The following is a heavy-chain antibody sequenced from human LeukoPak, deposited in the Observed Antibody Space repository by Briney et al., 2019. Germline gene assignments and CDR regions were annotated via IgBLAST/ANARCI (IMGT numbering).Heavy chain of an antibody. CDR2: IYHNGKT. D-gene: IGHD3-9*01. V-gene: IGHV4-38-2*02. Sequence: SETLSLTCTVSGDSVSSGYYWGWIRQPPGKGLEWVGSIYHNGKTHYNPSLKSRVTISVDTSKTYFSLKLNSVTAADTAVYYCAREAALLRYFDWLPANWFDPWGQGTLVIVSS. CDR3: AREAALLRYFDWLPANWFDP. CDR1: GDSVSSGYY. J-gene: IGHJ5*02.